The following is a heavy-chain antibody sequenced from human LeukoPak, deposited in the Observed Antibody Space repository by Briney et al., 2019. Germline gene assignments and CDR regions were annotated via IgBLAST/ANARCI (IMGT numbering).Heavy chain of an antibody. CDR2: TNCNTGGS. D-gene: IGHD6-13*01. J-gene: IGHJ4*02. CDR1: GYTFTSYY. V-gene: IGHV1-2*06. Sequence: ASVKVSCKASGYTFTSYYMHWVRQAPGQGLEWMGRTNCNTGGSVYAQKFQGRVTMTRDTSTTTAYMELSSLSFDDTAVYYCARYASAAAGPRWGQGTPVTVSS. CDR3: ARYASAAAGPR.